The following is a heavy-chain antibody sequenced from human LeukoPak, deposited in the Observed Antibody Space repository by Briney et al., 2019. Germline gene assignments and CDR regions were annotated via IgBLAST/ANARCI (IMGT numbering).Heavy chain of an antibody. J-gene: IGHJ6*02. D-gene: IGHD6-13*01. CDR2: ISWNSGSI. CDR1: GFTFDDYA. V-gene: IGHV3-9*01. CDR3: AKDQAAGTYYYYGMDV. Sequence: GGSLRLSCAASGFTFDDYAMHWVRQAPGKGLEWVSGISWNSGSIGYADSVKGRFTISRDNAKNSLYLQMNSLRAEDTALYYCAKDQAAGTYYYYGMDVWGQGTTVTVS.